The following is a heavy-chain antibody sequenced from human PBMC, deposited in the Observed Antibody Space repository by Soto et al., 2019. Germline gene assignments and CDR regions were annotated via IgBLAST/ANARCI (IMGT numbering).Heavy chain of an antibody. D-gene: IGHD2-15*01. V-gene: IGHV3-7*03. J-gene: IGHJ5*02. Sequence: GGPLRLSCAASGFSFSSYWMSWVRQAPGKGLQWVANIKQDGSQKYYVDSVKGRFTIYRDNAKNSLYLQMNSLRAEDTAIYYCARPYCSGGSCYNWFDPWGQGTLVTVSS. CDR2: IKQDGSQK. CDR1: GFSFSSYW. CDR3: ARPYCSGGSCYNWFDP.